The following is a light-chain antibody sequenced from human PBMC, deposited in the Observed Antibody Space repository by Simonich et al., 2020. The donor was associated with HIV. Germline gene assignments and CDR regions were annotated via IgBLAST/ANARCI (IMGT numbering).Light chain of an antibody. J-gene: IGLJ3*02. CDR1: SGHSSYA. Sequence: QLVLTQSPSASTSLGASVKLTCTLSSGHSSYAIAWHQQLPEKGPRYLMKVNSDGSHSKGDGIPDRFSGSSSGAECYLTISSLQSEDETDYYCQTWGTGILVFGGGTKLTVL. CDR3: QTWGTGILV. CDR2: VNSDGSH. V-gene: IGLV4-69*01.